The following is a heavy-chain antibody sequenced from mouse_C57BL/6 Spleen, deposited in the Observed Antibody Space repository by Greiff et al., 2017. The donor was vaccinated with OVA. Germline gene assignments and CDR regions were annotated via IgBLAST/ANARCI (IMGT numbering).Heavy chain of an antibody. Sequence: VQLQQSGPELVKPGASVKISCKASGYAFSSSWMNWVKQRPGKGLEWIGRIYPGDGDTNYNGKFKGKATLTADKSSSTAYMHLSSLTSEDSAVDFCARGGLRYYVDYWGQGTTLTVSA. CDR1: GYAFSSSW. V-gene: IGHV1-82*01. CDR3: ARGGLRYYVDY. D-gene: IGHD2-2*01. J-gene: IGHJ2*01. CDR2: IYPGDGDT.